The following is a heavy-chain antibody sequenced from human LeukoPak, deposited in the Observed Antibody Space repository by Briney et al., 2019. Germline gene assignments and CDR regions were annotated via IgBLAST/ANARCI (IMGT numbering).Heavy chain of an antibody. CDR3: AKGYGWEASYYYYYMDV. V-gene: IGHV3-48*03. Sequence: PGGSLRLSCAAYGFPFSSYEMNWISQAPGKGLEWVSYISSSGTTIYYADSVKGRFTISRENAKNSLYLQMNSLRVEDTAVYYCAKGYGWEASYYYYYMDVWGKGTTVTISS. CDR1: GFPFSSYE. CDR2: ISSSGTTI. D-gene: IGHD1-26*01. J-gene: IGHJ6*03.